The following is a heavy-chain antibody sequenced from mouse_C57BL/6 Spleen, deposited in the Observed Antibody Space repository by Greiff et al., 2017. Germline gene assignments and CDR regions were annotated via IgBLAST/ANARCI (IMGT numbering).Heavy chain of an antibody. D-gene: IGHD4-1*01. CDR3: TRRGTGTGGFAY. J-gene: IGHJ3*01. CDR2: IDPETGGT. Sequence: QVHVKQSGAELVRPGASVTLSCKASGYTFTDYEMHWVKQTPVHGLEWIGAIDPETGGTAYNQKFKGKAILTADKSSSTAYMELRSLTSEDSAVYYCTRRGTGTGGFAYWGQGTLVTVSA. CDR1: GYTFTDYE. V-gene: IGHV1-15*01.